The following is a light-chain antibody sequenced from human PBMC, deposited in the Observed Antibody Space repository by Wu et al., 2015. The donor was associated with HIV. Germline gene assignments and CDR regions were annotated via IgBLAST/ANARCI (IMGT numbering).Light chain of an antibody. CDR3: QKYNRGT. V-gene: IGKV1-27*01. Sequence: DIQMTQSPSSLSASVGDRVTITCRASQGISNYLAWYQQKPGKVPKLLIYAASTLQSGVPSRFSGSGSGTDFTLTISSQQPEDVATYYCQKYNRGTFGQGTKVEIK. CDR2: AAS. J-gene: IGKJ1*01. CDR1: QGISNY.